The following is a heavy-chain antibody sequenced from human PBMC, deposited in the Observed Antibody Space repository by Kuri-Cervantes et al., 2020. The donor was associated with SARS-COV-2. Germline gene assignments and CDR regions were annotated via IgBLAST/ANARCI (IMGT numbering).Heavy chain of an antibody. CDR1: GCSISSGYY. CDR3: ASEDSSGYFEWFDP. CDR2: IYHSGST. D-gene: IGHD3-22*01. J-gene: IGHJ5*02. Sequence: GSLRLSCAVSGCSISSGYYWGWIRQPPGKGLEWIGSIYHSGSTYYNPSLKSRVTISVDTSKNQFSLKLSSVTAADTAVYYCASEDSSGYFEWFDPWGQGALVTVSS. V-gene: IGHV4-38-2*01.